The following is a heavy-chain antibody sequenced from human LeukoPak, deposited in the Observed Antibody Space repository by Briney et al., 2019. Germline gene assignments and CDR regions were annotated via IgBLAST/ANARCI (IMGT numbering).Heavy chain of an antibody. CDR3: AREGNGLLSKDLDY. CDR1: GYTFTDYY. J-gene: IGHJ4*02. V-gene: IGHV1-2*02. CDR2: INPRDGGT. D-gene: IGHD2-15*01. Sequence: GASVKVSCKGSGYTFTDYYLHWVRQAPGQGLEWVGYINPRDGGTSSPPNFRGRVTMTTDASSSTVYMELSRLTSDDTAIYYCAREGNGLLSKDLDYWGQGTLATVSS.